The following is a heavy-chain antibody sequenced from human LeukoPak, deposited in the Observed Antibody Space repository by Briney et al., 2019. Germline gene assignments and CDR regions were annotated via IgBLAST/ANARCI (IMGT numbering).Heavy chain of an antibody. CDR3: ARTRIAVAGPFDY. V-gene: IGHV4-38-2*02. Sequence: PSETLSLTCTVSGYSISSGYYWGWIRQPPGKGLEWIGSIYHSGSTYYNPSLKSRVTISVDTSKNQFSLKLSSVAAADTAVYYCARTRIAVAGPFDYWGQGTLVTVSS. J-gene: IGHJ4*02. D-gene: IGHD6-19*01. CDR1: GYSISSGYY. CDR2: IYHSGST.